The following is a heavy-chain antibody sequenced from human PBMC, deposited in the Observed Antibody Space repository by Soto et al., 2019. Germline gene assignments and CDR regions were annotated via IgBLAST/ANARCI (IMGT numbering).Heavy chain of an antibody. V-gene: IGHV4-61*01. D-gene: IGHD5-12*01. Sequence: SETLSLTCTVSGGSVSSGSYYWSWIRQPPGKGLEWIGYIYYSGSTNYNPSLKSRVTISVDTSKNQFSLKLSSVTAADTAVYYCARGYRGYSGYDWGSSENWFDPWGQGTLVTVSS. CDR3: ARGYRGYSGYDWGSSENWFDP. CDR1: GGSVSSGSYY. CDR2: IYYSGST. J-gene: IGHJ5*02.